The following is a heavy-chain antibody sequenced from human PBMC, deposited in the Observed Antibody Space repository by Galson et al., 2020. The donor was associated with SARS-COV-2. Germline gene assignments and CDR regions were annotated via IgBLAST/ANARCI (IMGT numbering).Heavy chain of an antibody. CDR1: GSSIISSSHY. D-gene: IGHD3-22*01. CDR3: ARLDSSGYYQQLYYFDS. Sequence: SETLSLTCTVSGSSIISSSHYWVWHRPPPGQGLDSIRTVNFRGTNFYNPSLNSRVTIAVDTSKNQFSLKLISVTAADTALYFCARLDSSGYYQQLYYFDSWGQGALVTVSS. CDR2: VNFRGTN. V-gene: IGHV4-39*01. J-gene: IGHJ4*02.